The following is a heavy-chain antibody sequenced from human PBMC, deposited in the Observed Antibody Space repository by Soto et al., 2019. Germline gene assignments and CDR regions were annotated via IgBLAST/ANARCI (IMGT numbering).Heavy chain of an antibody. J-gene: IGHJ6*02. V-gene: IGHV3-30*18. Sequence: GGSLRLSCAASVFTFSSYGMHWFRQAPGKGLEWVAVISYDGSNKYYAASVKGRFTISRDNSKNTLYLQMNSLRAEDTAVYYCAKDVVVVAARLDYYYYYGMDVWGQGTTVTVSS. CDR3: AKDVVVVAARLDYYYYYGMDV. CDR1: VFTFSSYG. CDR2: ISYDGSNK. D-gene: IGHD2-15*01.